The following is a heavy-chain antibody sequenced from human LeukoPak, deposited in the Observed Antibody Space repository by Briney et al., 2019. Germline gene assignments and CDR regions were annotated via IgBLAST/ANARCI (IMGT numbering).Heavy chain of an antibody. J-gene: IGHJ4*02. Sequence: SPTLSLTCAISGDSVSSNGAAWDWIGQSPSRGLEWLGRTYYRSQQWYSDYAPSVKGRITINADTSQNQFSLHLNSVTPEDTAVYYCGRETDFGVVTNWGQGTLVTVSS. V-gene: IGHV6-1*01. CDR1: GDSVSSNGAA. CDR3: GRETDFGVVTN. CDR2: TYYRSQQWYS. D-gene: IGHD3-3*01.